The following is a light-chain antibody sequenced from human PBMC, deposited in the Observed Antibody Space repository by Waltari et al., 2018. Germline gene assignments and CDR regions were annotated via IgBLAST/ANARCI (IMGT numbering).Light chain of an antibody. CDR2: AAS. CDR3: QQYYSNPAT. CDR1: QGISTY. V-gene: IGKV1-8*01. Sequence: AIRITQSPSPPSPSTGDSITITCRASQGISTYLAWYQQKPGKAPKVLIYAASTLQSGVPSRFSGSGSGTDFTLTISCLQSEDFAIYYCQQYYSNPATFGQGTKVEIK. J-gene: IGKJ1*01.